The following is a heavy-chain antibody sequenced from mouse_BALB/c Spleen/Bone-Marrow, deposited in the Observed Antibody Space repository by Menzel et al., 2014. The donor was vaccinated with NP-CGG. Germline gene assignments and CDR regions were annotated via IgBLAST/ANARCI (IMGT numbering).Heavy chain of an antibody. CDR3: ANYYGSTWFAY. CDR2: ISDGGSYT. V-gene: IGHV5-4*02. J-gene: IGHJ3*01. D-gene: IGHD1-1*01. CDR1: GFTFSDYY. Sequence: EVKVVESGGGLVKPGGSLELSGAASGFTFSDYYMYWVRQTPEKRLEWVATISDGGSYTYYPDSVKGRFTISRDNAKNNLYLQMSSLKSEDTAMYYCANYYGSTWFAYWGQGTLVTVSA.